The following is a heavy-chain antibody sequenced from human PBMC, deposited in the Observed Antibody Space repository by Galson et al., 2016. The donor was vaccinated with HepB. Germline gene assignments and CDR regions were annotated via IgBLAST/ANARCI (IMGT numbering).Heavy chain of an antibody. CDR2: IKYDGTEK. V-gene: IGHV3-7*03. CDR3: VRDLNVASYGGYDYHYGIDY. J-gene: IGHJ4*02. Sequence: SLRLSCAVSGFSFSDHWMAWVRQAPGKGLEWVTNIKYDGTEKNYVASVKGRFTVSRDNAKNSLYLQLNSLRAEDTAVYYCVRDLNVASYGGYDYHYGIDYWGQGTMVTVSA. D-gene: IGHD5-12*01. CDR1: GFSFSDHW.